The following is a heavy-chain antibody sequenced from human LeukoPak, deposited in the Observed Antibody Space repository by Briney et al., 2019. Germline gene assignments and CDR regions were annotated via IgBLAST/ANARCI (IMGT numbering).Heavy chain of an antibody. Sequence: ASVKVSCKSSGYTFTSYAMNWVRQAPGQGLEWMGWINTNTGNPTYAQGFTGRFVFSLDTSVSTAYLQISSLKAEDTAVYYCANGVVPAAIGRDWSDPWGQGTLVTVSS. CDR1: GYTFTSYA. J-gene: IGHJ5*02. D-gene: IGHD2-2*01. V-gene: IGHV7-4-1*02. CDR2: INTNTGNP. CDR3: ANGVVPAAIGRDWSDP.